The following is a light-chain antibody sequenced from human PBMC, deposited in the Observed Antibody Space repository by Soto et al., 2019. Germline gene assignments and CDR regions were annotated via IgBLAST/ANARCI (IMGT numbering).Light chain of an antibody. J-gene: IGKJ3*01. CDR3: QQCYSTLFT. CDR2: NAS. V-gene: IGKV1-39*01. Sequence: IPMTQSPSSLSASVGDRVTITCRASRSVNNYLNWYQQIPGKAPKLLIHNASSLQSGVPSRFSGSGSGTDYTLTISSLQPEDFATYYCQQCYSTLFTFGPGTKVDIK. CDR1: RSVNNY.